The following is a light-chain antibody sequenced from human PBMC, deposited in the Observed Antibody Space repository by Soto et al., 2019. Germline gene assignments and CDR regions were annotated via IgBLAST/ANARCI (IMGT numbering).Light chain of an antibody. Sequence: QSALTQPASVSGSPGQSITISCTGTSSDVGANDFVSWYQQLPRKAPKLMIYEVSNRPSGVSNRFSGSKSGNTASLTISGLQAEDEADYYCNSYTNTAARVFGTGTKLTVL. V-gene: IGLV2-14*01. CDR3: NSYTNTAARV. J-gene: IGLJ1*01. CDR1: SSDVGANDF. CDR2: EVS.